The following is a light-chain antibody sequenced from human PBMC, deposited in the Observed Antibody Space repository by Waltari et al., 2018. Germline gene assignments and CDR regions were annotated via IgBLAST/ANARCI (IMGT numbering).Light chain of an antibody. Sequence: VLTQSPAILSLSLGDRASLSCRASQSVTNYSAWYQQKPGKAPRLLIYDTSNRATVIPARFSGSGFGTDFTLTISSLEPEDFAVYYCQQRRDWPLTFGGGTKVEIK. CDR1: QSVTNY. V-gene: IGKV3-11*01. J-gene: IGKJ4*01. CDR2: DTS. CDR3: QQRRDWPLT.